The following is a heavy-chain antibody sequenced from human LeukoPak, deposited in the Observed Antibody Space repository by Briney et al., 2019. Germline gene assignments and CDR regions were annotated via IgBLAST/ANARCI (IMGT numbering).Heavy chain of an antibody. J-gene: IGHJ5*02. V-gene: IGHV4-34*01. Sequence: PSETLSLTCAVYGGSFSGYYWSWIRQPPGKGLEWIGAINHSGSTNYNPSLKSRVTISVDTSKNQFSLKLSSVTAADTAVYYCARGDYYDKARSYNWFDPWGQGTLATVSS. CDR3: ARGDYYDKARSYNWFDP. CDR2: INHSGST. CDR1: GGSFSGYY. D-gene: IGHD3-22*01.